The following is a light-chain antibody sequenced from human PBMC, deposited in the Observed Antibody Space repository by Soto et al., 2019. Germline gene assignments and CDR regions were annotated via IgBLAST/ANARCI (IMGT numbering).Light chain of an antibody. CDR3: TSYTGSSTLVV. CDR2: DVS. Sequence: QSVLKPPASAFGSPRQRVTISCTGNRSDVGGYNYVSWYKHHPGNDPILMIYDVSNRPSGVSNRFSGSKSGNTASLTISGLQAEDEADYYCTSYTGSSTLVVFGTETKGTVL. CDR1: RSDVGGYNY. V-gene: IGLV2-14*03. J-gene: IGLJ1*01.